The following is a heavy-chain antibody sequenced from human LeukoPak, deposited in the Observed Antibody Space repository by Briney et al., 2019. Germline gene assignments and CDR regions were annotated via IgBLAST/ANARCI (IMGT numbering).Heavy chain of an antibody. J-gene: IGHJ4*02. Sequence: GASVKVSCKASGGTFSSYAISWVRQAPGQGLEWMGGIIPIFGTANYAQKFQGRVTITADESTSTAYMELSSLRSEDTAVYYCARVNRTIFGVVITDYFDYWGQGTLVTVSS. CDR3: ARVNRTIFGVVITDYFDY. D-gene: IGHD3-3*01. CDR1: GGTFSSYA. CDR2: IIPIFGTA. V-gene: IGHV1-69*13.